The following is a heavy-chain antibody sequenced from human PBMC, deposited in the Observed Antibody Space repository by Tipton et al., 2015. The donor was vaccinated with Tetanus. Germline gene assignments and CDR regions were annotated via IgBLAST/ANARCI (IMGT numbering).Heavy chain of an antibody. CDR2: TYYRSKWSN. CDR1: GDRLSSDIAA. V-gene: IGHV6-1*01. Sequence: QVQLVQSGAEVKPSQTLSVTCVISGDRLSSDIAAWYWIRQPPSRGLEWLGRTYYRSKWSNDYAVSVKSRVTITSDTSKNQFSLQLGSVTPEDTAVYYCARGYAGGAWDVWGQGNLVTVSS. D-gene: IGHD2-2*01. J-gene: IGHJ4*02. CDR3: ARGYAGGAWDV.